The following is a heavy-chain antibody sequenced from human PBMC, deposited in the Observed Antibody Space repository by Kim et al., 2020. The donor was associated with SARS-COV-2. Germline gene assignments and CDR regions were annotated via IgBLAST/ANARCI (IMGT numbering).Heavy chain of an antibody. CDR3: AREFYDGGGWFDP. J-gene: IGHJ5*02. V-gene: IGHV4-59*13. CDR2: IYYSGST. Sequence: SETLSLTCTVSGGSISSYYWSWIRQPPGKGLEWIGYIYYSGSTNYNPSLKSRVTISVDTSKNQFSLKLSSVTAADTAVYYCAREFYDGGGWFDPWGQGTLVTVSS. CDR1: GGSISSYY. D-gene: IGHD3-16*01.